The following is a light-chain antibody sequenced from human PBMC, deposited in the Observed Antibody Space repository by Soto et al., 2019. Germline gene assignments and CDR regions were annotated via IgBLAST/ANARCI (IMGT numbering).Light chain of an antibody. CDR1: QTIGTN. CDR3: QQYNNWPRT. CDR2: GAS. J-gene: IGKJ1*01. V-gene: IGKV3-15*01. Sequence: EIILTQSPATLSVSPGGRATLSCRASQTIGTNLVWYRQRPGQAPRLLIHGASARATGIPARFRGSGSATEFNLTISSLQSEDFAVYYCQQYNNWPRTFGQGNKVDIK.